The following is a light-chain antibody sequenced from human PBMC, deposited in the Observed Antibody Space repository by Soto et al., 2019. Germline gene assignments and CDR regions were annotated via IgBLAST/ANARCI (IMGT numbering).Light chain of an antibody. V-gene: IGKV1-9*01. J-gene: IGKJ4*01. CDR3: QQLNSYPLT. Sequence: IQLTQSPSFLSASVGDRVTITCRASQGISSYLAWYQQKPRKAPKLLIYAASTLQSGVPSRFSGSGSGTEFTLTLSSLQPEDFATYYCQQLNSYPLTFGGGTKVEIK. CDR2: AAS. CDR1: QGISSY.